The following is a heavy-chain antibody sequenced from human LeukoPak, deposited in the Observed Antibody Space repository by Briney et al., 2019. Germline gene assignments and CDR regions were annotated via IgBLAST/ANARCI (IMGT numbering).Heavy chain of an antibody. J-gene: IGHJ4*02. Sequence: GGSLRLSCEASGFTFSDSYMTWIRQAPGKGLELLSYISGSASDVNYIDSVRGRFTISRDNAKNSLYLHMNSLTVEDTAVHYCSRDPRNNDYWGQGTLVTVSS. CDR2: ISGSASDV. V-gene: IGHV3-11*01. CDR1: GFTFSDSY. CDR3: SRDPRNNDY.